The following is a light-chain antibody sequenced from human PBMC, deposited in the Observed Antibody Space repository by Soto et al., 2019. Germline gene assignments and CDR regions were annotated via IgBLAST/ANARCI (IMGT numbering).Light chain of an antibody. V-gene: IGLV2-14*03. Sequence: QSALTQPASVSGSPGQSITISCTGTSSDVGGYNYVSWYQHHPGKAPKLMIYDVDYRPSGVSTRFSASKSGNTASLTISGLQAEDEADYYCSSYTRSSTPYVFGTGTKVTVL. J-gene: IGLJ1*01. CDR3: SSYTRSSTPYV. CDR1: SSDVGGYNY. CDR2: DVD.